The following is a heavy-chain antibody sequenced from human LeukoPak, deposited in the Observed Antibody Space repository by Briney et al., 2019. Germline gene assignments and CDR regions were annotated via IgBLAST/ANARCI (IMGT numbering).Heavy chain of an antibody. CDR1: GGSISSYY. V-gene: IGHV3-53*01. CDR3: ARGVDRWYYFDY. J-gene: IGHJ4*02. Sequence: PSETLSLTCTVSGGSISSYYWSWVRQAPGKGLEWVSVIYSGGSTYYADSVKGRFTISRDNSKNTLYLQMNSLRAEDTAVYYCARGVDRWYYFDYWGQGTLVTVSS. CDR2: IYSGGST. D-gene: IGHD4-23*01.